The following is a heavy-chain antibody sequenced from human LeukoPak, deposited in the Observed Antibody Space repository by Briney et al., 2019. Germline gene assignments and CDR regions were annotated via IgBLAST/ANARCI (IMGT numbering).Heavy chain of an antibody. J-gene: IGHJ4*02. CDR3: AREPISYYFDY. CDR2: ISRSDGTT. Sequence: GGSLRLSCAASGFTFSSYAMSWVRQAPGTGLEWVSSISRSDGTTYYADSVKGRFTISRDNSKNTLYLQMNSLRAEDTAVYYCAREPISYYFDYWGQGTLVTVSS. V-gene: IGHV3-23*01. CDR1: GFTFSSYA.